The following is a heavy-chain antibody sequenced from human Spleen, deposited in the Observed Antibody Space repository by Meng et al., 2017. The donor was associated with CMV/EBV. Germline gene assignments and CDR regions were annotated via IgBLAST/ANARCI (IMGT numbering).Heavy chain of an antibody. J-gene: IGHJ5*02. CDR1: GFTFSDYY. D-gene: IGHD3-22*01. CDR2: ISSSSSYT. V-gene: IGHV3-11*05. CDR3: ARDCLDSSPGNWFDP. Sequence: QVQLVESGGGLVKPGGSXRLSCAASGFTFSDYYMSWIRQAPGKGLEWVSYISSSSSYTNYADSVKGRFTISRDNAKNSLYLQMNSLRAEDTAVYYCARDCLDSSPGNWFDPWGQGTLVTVSS.